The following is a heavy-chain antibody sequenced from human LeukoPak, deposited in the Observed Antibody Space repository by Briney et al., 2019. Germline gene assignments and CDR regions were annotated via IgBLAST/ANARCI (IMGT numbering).Heavy chain of an antibody. J-gene: IGHJ4*02. Sequence: GASVKVSCKASGYTFTSYVISWVRQAPGQGLEWMGWISAYNGDTNYAQKFQRRVTMTTDTSTSTAYMEVRSLRSDDTAVYYCARAGSTAFGIIIIRDFDYWGQGTLVTVSS. CDR2: ISAYNGDT. CDR3: ARAGSTAFGIIIIRDFDY. V-gene: IGHV1-18*01. CDR1: GYTFTSYV. D-gene: IGHD3-10*01.